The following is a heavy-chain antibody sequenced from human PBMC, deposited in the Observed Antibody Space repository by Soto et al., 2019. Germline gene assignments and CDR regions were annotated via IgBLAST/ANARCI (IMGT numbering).Heavy chain of an antibody. CDR1: GFTFSSYW. D-gene: IGHD2-15*01. CDR2: IKQDGSEK. V-gene: IGHV3-7*01. J-gene: IGHJ3*02. CDR3: ARDSWALNDIVVVVAATPSAFDI. Sequence: GGSLRLSCAASGFTFSSYWMSWVRQAPGKGLEWVANIKQDGSEKYYVDSVKGRFTISRDNAKNSLYLQMNSLRAEDTAVYYCARDSWALNDIVVVVAATPSAFDIWGQGTMVTVSS.